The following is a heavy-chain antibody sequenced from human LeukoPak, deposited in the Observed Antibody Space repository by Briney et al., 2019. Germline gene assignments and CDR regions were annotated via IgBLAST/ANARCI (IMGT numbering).Heavy chain of an antibody. CDR2: IYPGDSDT. Sequence: GGSLKISCKGSGYSFTSYWIGWVRQMPGKGLEWMGIIYPGDSDTRYSPSFQGQVTISADKSISTAYLQWSSLKASDTAMYYCARPSGELSPWGAFDIWGQGTMVTVSS. V-gene: IGHV5-51*01. CDR1: GYSFTSYW. D-gene: IGHD3-16*02. CDR3: ARPSGELSPWGAFDI. J-gene: IGHJ3*02.